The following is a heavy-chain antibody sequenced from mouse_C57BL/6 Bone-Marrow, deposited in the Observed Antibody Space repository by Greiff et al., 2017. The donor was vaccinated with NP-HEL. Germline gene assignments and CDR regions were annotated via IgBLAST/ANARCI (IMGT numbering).Heavy chain of an antibody. Sequence: EVQLVEPGAGLVQPGGSMKLSCVASGFTFSNYWMNWVRQSPEQGLEWVAQIRLTSDNYATHYADSVKGRFTISRDDSKRSVYLQMNNLRAEDTGIYYCTSGRLPPCWYFDGWGTGTTVTVAS. D-gene: IGHD2-2*01. J-gene: IGHJ1*03. CDR2: IRLTSDNYAT. V-gene: IGHV6-3*01. CDR1: GFTFSNYW. CDR3: TSGRLPPCWYFDG.